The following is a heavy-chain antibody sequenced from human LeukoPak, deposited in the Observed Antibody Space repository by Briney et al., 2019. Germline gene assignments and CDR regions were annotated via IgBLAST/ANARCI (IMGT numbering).Heavy chain of an antibody. CDR2: ISAYNGNT. D-gene: IGHD3-3*01. V-gene: IGHV1-18*01. Sequence: ASVKVSCKASGYTFTSYGISWVRQAPGQGLEWMGWISAYNGNTNYAQKLQGRVTMTTDTSTSTAYMELGSLRSDDTAVYYCARDEWPTYYYYGMDVWGQGTTVTVSS. CDR3: ARDEWPTYYYYGMDV. J-gene: IGHJ6*02. CDR1: GYTFTSYG.